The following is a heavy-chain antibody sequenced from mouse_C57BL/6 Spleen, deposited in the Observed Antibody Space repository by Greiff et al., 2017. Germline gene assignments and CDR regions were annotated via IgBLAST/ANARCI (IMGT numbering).Heavy chain of an antibody. CDR2: IDPEDGET. D-gene: IGHD2-4*01. Sequence: VQLKESGAELVKPGASVKLSCTASGFNIKDSYMHWVKQRTEQGLEWIGRIDPEDGETKYAPKFQGKDTLTADTSSNTAYLQLSSLTSENTAVDYYARSYDYYSFSYRGKGTLVTVS. CDR1: GFNIKDSY. J-gene: IGHJ3*01. CDR3: ARSYDYYSFSY. V-gene: IGHV14-2*01.